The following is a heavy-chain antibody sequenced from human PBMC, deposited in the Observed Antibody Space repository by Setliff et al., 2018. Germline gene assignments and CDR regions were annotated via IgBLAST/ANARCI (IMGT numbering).Heavy chain of an antibody. V-gene: IGHV3-9*01. CDR2: ISWNSGSI. D-gene: IGHD1-26*01. Sequence: PGGSLRLSCAASGFTFDDYAMHWVRQAPGKGLEWVSGISWNSGSIGYVDSVKGRFTISRDNAKNSLYLQMNSLRAEDTAVYYCCSGSYLFVYWGQGSLVTVSS. CDR1: GFTFDDYA. J-gene: IGHJ4*02. CDR3: CSGSYLFVY.